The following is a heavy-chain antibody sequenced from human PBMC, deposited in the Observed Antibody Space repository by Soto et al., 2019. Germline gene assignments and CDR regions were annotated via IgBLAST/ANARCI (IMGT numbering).Heavy chain of an antibody. CDR3: ARGGKLGGDLDV. J-gene: IGHJ6*04. V-gene: IGHV1-69*02. CDR2: IIPVLDLA. Sequence: QAQLVQSGAEVKKPGSSVKVSCKASGGTFNRETFSWVRQAPGQGLQWMGRIIPVLDLADYAQKFEGRVTITADTSTTTVYLDLSGLGSDDTAVYYCARGGKLGGDLDVWGKRTPVIVSS. CDR1: GGTFNRET. D-gene: IGHD3-10*01.